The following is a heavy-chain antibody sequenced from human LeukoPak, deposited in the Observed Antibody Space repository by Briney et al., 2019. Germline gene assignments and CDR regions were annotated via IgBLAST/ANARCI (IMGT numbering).Heavy chain of an antibody. CDR3: VRGTGY. Sequence: GGSLRLSCSVSGFTFSTYVMHWVCQAPGKGLEYVSAISSNGDNTYYADSVKGRFTITRDNSKNTLYLQMSSLRADDTAVYYCVRGTGYWGQGTLVTVSS. CDR2: ISSNGDNT. V-gene: IGHV3-64D*06. CDR1: GFTFSTYV. J-gene: IGHJ4*02.